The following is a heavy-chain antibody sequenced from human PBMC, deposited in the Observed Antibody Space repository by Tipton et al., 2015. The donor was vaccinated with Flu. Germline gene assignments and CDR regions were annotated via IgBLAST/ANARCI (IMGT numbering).Heavy chain of an antibody. V-gene: IGHV1-69*12. D-gene: IGHD3-16*01. CDR1: GGTLSNYG. J-gene: IGHJ4*02. CDR2: IVPMFGST. Sequence: QVQLVQSGAEVKKPGSSVKVSCKASGGTLSNYGISWVRQAPGQGLEWMGGIVPMFGSTHYAQKFQGRVTITADESTSTAYMELSSLTSEDTAVYYCARDVSETPQPGGAFDYWGQGSLVTVSS. CDR3: ARDVSETPQPGGAFDY.